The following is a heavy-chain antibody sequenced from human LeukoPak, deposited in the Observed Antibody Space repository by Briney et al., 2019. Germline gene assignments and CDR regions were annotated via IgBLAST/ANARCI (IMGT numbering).Heavy chain of an antibody. CDR2: IHYSGST. V-gene: IGHV4-59*01. CDR1: GVSISSYY. J-gene: IGHJ5*02. D-gene: IGHD3-22*01. CDR3: ARNYYDSSIPDWFDP. Sequence: SSETLSLTCTVSGVSISSYYWSWIRQPPGKGLEWIGYIHYSGSTNYNPSLKSRVTISVDTSKNQFSLKLSSVTAADTAAYYCARNYYDSSIPDWFDPWGQGTLVTVSS.